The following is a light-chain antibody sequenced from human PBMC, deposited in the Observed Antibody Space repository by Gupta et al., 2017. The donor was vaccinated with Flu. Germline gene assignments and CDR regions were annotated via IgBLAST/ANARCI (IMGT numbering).Light chain of an antibody. J-gene: IGLJ3*02. CDR3: QSYDSRLSGWV. CDR2: GNN. Sequence: QSVLTQPPSVSGAPGQRVTITCTGRSSNIGAGYDVHWYQPLPGTAPKLLIYGNNRRPSGVPDRFSGSKSGASASLAITGLQAEDETEYHCQSYDSRLSGWVFGGGTKLTVL. V-gene: IGLV1-40*01. CDR1: SSNIGAGYD.